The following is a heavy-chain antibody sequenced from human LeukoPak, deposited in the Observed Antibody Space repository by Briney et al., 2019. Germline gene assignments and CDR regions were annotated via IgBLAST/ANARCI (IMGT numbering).Heavy chain of an antibody. V-gene: IGHV4-39*01. CDR2: IYYSGST. J-gene: IGHJ4*02. CDR3: VRMKPITIFGVVTSRYSRFDY. Sequence: SETLSLTCTVSGGSISSSSYYWGWIRQPPGKGLEWIGSIYYSGSTYYNPSLKSRVTISVDTSKNQFSLKLSSVTAADTAVYYCVRMKPITIFGVVTSRYSRFDYWGQGTLVAVSS. D-gene: IGHD3-3*01. CDR1: GGSISSSSYY.